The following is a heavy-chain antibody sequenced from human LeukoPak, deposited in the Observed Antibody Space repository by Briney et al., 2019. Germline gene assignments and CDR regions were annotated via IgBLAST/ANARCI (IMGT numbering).Heavy chain of an antibody. V-gene: IGHV3-7*01. J-gene: IGHJ4*02. D-gene: IGHD6-19*01. CDR2: IRQDGGEK. CDR1: GFTFSNYW. CDR3: ARSRGTIQWLVPFDY. Sequence: PGGSLRLSCAASGFTFSNYWMSWVRQAPGMGLEWVANIRQDGGEKNYVDSVKGRFTISRDNSKNTLYLQMNSLRAEDTAVYYCARSRGTIQWLVPFDYWGQGTLVTVSS.